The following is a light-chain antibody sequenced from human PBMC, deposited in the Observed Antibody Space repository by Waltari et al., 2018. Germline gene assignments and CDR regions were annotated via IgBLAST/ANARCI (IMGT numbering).Light chain of an antibody. V-gene: IGKV3-15*01. Sequence: EIVVTQSPATLSVSPGDTATVSCRASQSVSTNLAWYQNKPGQAPRLLIHAASTRATAIPARFSGSGSGTEFTLTVSSLHSEDSAVYYCQQYNVWPHTFGQGTRLEIK. J-gene: IGKJ2*01. CDR1: QSVSTN. CDR2: AAS. CDR3: QQYNVWPHT.